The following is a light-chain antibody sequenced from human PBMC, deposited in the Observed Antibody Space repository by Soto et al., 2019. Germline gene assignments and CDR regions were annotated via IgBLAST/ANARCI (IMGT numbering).Light chain of an antibody. J-gene: IGLJ1*01. V-gene: IGLV2-11*01. CDR1: SSDIGDYNY. Sequence: QSALTQPRSVSGSPGQSVTVSCSGTSSDIGDYNYVSWYQQHPGKAPQLIIYDVDERPSGVPDRFSGSKSGNTASLTISGLQADDEDVYYCCSYAATNTFLFGSGTKLTVL. CDR3: CSYAATNTFL. CDR2: DVD.